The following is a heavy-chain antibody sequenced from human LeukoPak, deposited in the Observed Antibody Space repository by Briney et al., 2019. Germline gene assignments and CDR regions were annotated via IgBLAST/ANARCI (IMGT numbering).Heavy chain of an antibody. D-gene: IGHD3-3*01. CDR3: ARAYTLLSGYYYYMDV. V-gene: IGHV1-2*02. Sequence: RASVKVSCKASGYTFTGYYMHWVRQAPGQGLEWMGWINPNSGGTNYAQKFQGRVTMTRDTSISTAYMELSRLRSDDTAVYYCARAYTLLSGYYYYMDVWGKGTTVTVSS. CDR2: INPNSGGT. J-gene: IGHJ6*03. CDR1: GYTFTGYY.